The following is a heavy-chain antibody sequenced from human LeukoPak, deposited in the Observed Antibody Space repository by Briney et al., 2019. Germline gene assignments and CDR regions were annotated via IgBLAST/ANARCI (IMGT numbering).Heavy chain of an antibody. V-gene: IGHV3-7*03. D-gene: IGHD6-19*01. J-gene: IGHJ4*02. CDR1: GFIFSRYW. CDR2: IKLDGTEK. CDR3: AKVGDSSGWYYFDY. Sequence: GGSLRLSCAASGFIFSRYWMSWVRQAPGKGLEWVANIKLDGTEKYSLDSVKGRFTISRDNAKNSLYLQMNSLRTEDTALYYCAKVGDSSGWYYFDYWGQGTLVTVSS.